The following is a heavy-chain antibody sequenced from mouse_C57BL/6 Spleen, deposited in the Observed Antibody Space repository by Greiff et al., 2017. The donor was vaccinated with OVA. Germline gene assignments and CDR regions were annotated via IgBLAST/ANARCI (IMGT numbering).Heavy chain of an antibody. J-gene: IGHJ2*01. D-gene: IGHD2-4*01. CDR2: IRSKSNNYAT. CDR3: VSLYDYDDGRFDY. V-gene: IGHV10-1*01. Sequence: EVKLMESGGGLVQPKGSLKLSCAASGFSFNTYAMNWVRQAPGKGLEWVARIRSKSNNYATYYADSVKDRFTISRDDSESMLYLQMNNLKTEDTAMYYCVSLYDYDDGRFDYWGQGTTLTVSS. CDR1: GFSFNTYA.